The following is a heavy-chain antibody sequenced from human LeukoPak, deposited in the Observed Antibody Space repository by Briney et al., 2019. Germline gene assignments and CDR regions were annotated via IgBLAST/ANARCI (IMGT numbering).Heavy chain of an antibody. V-gene: IGHV4-39*01. CDR3: ARLNIAAAVPDY. Sequence: SSETLSLTCTVSGGSISSSSYYWGWIRQPPGKGLEWIGSIYYSGSTYYNPSLKSRVTISVDTSKNQFSLKLSSVTAADTAVYYCARLNIAAAVPDYWGQGTLVTVSS. CDR2: IYYSGST. J-gene: IGHJ4*02. CDR1: GGSISSSSYY. D-gene: IGHD6-13*01.